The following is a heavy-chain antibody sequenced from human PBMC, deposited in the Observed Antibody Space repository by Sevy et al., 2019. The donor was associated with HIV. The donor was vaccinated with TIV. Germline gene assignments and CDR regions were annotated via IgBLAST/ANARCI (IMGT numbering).Heavy chain of an antibody. CDR1: GFTFSSYS. D-gene: IGHD6-13*01. CDR2: ISSSSSTI. J-gene: IGHJ4*02. Sequence: GGSLRLSCAASGFTFSSYSMNWVRRAPGKGLEWVSYISSSSSTIYYADSVKGRFTISRDNAKNSLYLQMNSLRAEDTAVYYCARLSGYSSSWSYFDYWGQGTLVTVSS. V-gene: IGHV3-48*01. CDR3: ARLSGYSSSWSYFDY.